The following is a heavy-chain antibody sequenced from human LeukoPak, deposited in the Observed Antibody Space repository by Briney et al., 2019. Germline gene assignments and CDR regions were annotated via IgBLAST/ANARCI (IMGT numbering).Heavy chain of an antibody. V-gene: IGHV4-30-2*03. J-gene: IGHJ4*02. Sequence: SQTLSLTCSVSGGSISSGDYYWSWIRQSPEKGLEWIGSIYYGGSTYYNPSLKSRVTISVDTSKNQSSLNLSSVTAADTAVYYCARHPYSSGWYYFEHWGQGTLVTVSS. CDR3: ARHPYSSGWYYFEH. D-gene: IGHD6-19*01. CDR1: GGSISSGDYY. CDR2: IYYGGST.